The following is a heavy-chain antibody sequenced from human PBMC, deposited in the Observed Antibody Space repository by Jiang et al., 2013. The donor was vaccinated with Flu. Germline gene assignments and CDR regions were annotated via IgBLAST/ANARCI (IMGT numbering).Heavy chain of an antibody. J-gene: IGHJ3*01. Sequence: VQLVESGAEVKKPGESLRISCKGSGYKFGDYWITWVRQMPGKGLEYIGRRDSGDSYANYAPSFQGHVTLSADKSINTAYLQFNSLTASDSAIYFCARDNAISIFGVTTPGVLDVWGQGTMVTVSS. D-gene: IGHD3-3*01. CDR2: RDSGDSYA. CDR3: ARDNAISIFGVTTPGVLDV. V-gene: IGHV5-10-1*01. CDR1: GYKFGDYW.